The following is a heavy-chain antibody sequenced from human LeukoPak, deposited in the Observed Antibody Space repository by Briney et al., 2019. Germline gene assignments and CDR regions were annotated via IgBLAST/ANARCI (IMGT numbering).Heavy chain of an antibody. V-gene: IGHV1-2*02. CDR2: INPNSGGT. J-gene: IGHJ4*02. Sequence: ASVKVSCKASGYTFTGYYMHWVRQAPGQGLEWMGWINPNSGGTNYAQKFQGRVTMTRDTSISTAYMELSRLRSDDMAVYYCARVGARSGGYYFDYWGQGTLVTVSS. D-gene: IGHD3-10*01. CDR1: GYTFTGYY. CDR3: ARVGARSGGYYFDY.